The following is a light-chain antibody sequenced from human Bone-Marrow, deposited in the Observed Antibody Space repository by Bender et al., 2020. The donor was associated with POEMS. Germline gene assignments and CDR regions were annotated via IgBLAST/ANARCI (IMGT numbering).Light chain of an antibody. CDR3: ATWDDRLNGPV. J-gene: IGLJ2*01. CDR1: NIGSKS. Sequence: SYVLTQPPSVSVAPGQTATITCEGNNIGSKSVHWYRLSPGQAPELVAYENSDRPSGIPDRFSGSKSGASASLAMTGLQPEDEGDYFCATWDDRLNGPVFGGGTKVTVL. CDR2: ENS. V-gene: IGLV3-21*02.